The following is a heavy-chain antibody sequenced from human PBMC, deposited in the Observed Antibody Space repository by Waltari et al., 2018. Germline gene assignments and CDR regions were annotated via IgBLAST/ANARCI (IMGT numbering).Heavy chain of an antibody. V-gene: IGHV3-7*01. CDR3: AREPRMEDYYDSSGYEGYFDL. D-gene: IGHD3-22*01. CDR2: IKQDGSEK. CDR1: GFTFSSYW. Sequence: EVQLVESGGGLVQPGGSLRLSCAASGFTFSSYWMSWVRQAPGTGLEWVANIKQDGSEKYYVDSVKGRFTISRDNAKNSLYLQMNSLRAEDTAVYYCAREPRMEDYYDSSGYEGYFDLWGRGTLVTVSS. J-gene: IGHJ2*01.